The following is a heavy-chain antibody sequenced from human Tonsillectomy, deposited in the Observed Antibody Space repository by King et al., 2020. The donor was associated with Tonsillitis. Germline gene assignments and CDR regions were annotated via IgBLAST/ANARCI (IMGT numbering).Heavy chain of an antibody. Sequence: QLVQSGAEVKKPGASVKVSCKASGYTFTSYYIHWVRQAPGQGLEWMGIINPSGGSTNYAQKFQGRVTMTRDTSTSTVYMELSSLRSEDTTVYYRARGGVGTTLYYFDYWGQGTLVTVSS. CDR3: ARGGVGTTLYYFDY. J-gene: IGHJ4*02. V-gene: IGHV1-46*01. CDR2: INPSGGST. CDR1: GYTFTSYY. D-gene: IGHD1-26*01.